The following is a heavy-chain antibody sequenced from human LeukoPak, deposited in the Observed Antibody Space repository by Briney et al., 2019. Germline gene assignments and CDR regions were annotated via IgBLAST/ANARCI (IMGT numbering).Heavy chain of an antibody. J-gene: IGHJ3*02. CDR1: GFTFSYYS. Sequence: TGGSLRLSCAASGFTFSYYSMNWVRQAPGKGLEWVSYISSGGDTIYYADAVKGRFTISRDNGKNSLYLQINSLRAEDTAVYYCARDQRDGNRIRALDIWGQGTMVTVSS. CDR3: ARDQRDGNRIRALDI. V-gene: IGHV3-48*04. CDR2: ISSGGDTI. D-gene: IGHD4-23*01.